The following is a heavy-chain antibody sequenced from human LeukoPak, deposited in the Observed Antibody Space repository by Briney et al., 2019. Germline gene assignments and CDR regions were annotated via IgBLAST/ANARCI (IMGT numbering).Heavy chain of an antibody. D-gene: IGHD3-22*01. J-gene: IGHJ1*01. CDR2: IYYSGST. V-gene: IGHV4-59*08. CDR1: GGSISSYY. CDR3: ASLSSDRHD. Sequence: SETLSLTCTVSGGSISSYYWSWIRQPPGKGLEWIGYIYYSGSTEYNPSLKSRVTLSVDTSKNQFSLKLSSVTAADTAVYYCASLSSDRHDWGQGTLVTVSS.